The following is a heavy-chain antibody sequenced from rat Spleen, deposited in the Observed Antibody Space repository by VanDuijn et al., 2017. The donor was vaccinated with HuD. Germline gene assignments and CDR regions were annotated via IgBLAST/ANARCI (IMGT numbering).Heavy chain of an antibody. J-gene: IGHJ2*01. Sequence: EVQLVESGGGLVQPGRSMKLSCAASGFTFSSFPMAWVRQAPKKGLEWVASISPSGGSTYYRDSVKGRFTISRDNAKSTLYLQMDSLRSEDTATYYCAIPGSPFDYWGQGVMVTVSS. D-gene: IGHD5-1*01. V-gene: IGHV5-46*01. CDR2: ISPSGGST. CDR3: AIPGSPFDY. CDR1: GFTFSSFP.